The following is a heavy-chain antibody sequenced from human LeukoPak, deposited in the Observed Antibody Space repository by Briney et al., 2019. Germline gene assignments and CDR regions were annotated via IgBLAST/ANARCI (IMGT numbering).Heavy chain of an antibody. D-gene: IGHD6-6*01. V-gene: IGHV3-49*04. Sequence: GRSLRFSCTASGFTFGDYAMSWVRQAPGKGLEWVGFIRSKAYGGTTEYAASVKGRFTISRDDSKSIAYLQMNSLKTEDTAVYYCTRVRAARPGDYWGQGTLVTVFS. CDR2: IRSKAYGGTT. CDR3: TRVRAARPGDY. CDR1: GFTFGDYA. J-gene: IGHJ4*02.